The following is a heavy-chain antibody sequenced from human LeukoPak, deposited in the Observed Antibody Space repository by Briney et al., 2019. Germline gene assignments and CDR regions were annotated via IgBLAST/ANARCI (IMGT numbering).Heavy chain of an antibody. V-gene: IGHV1-8*01. D-gene: IGHD3-16*02. CDR3: ARRMITFGGVIGNDY. CDR1: GYTFTSYD. J-gene: IGHJ4*02. Sequence: ASVKVSCKASGYTFTSYDINWVRQATGQGLEWMGWMNPNSGNTGYAQKFQGRVTMTRNTSISTAYTELSSLRSEDTAVYYCARRMITFGGVIGNDYWGQGTLVTVSS. CDR2: MNPNSGNT.